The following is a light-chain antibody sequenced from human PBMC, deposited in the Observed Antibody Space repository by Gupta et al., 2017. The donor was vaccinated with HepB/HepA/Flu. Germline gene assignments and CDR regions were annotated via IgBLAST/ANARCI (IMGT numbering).Light chain of an antibody. CDR2: DVN. CDR1: SSDVGGYDS. Sequence: QSALTPPASVYGSPGQSVTISCTGSSSDVGGYDSVSWYQQHPGRAPRLMIYDVNNRPSGISPRFSGSKSGNTASLTISGLQTEDEADYYCSSFTSSRSLVFGTGTKVTVL. CDR3: SSFTSSRSLV. J-gene: IGLJ1*01. V-gene: IGLV2-14*03.